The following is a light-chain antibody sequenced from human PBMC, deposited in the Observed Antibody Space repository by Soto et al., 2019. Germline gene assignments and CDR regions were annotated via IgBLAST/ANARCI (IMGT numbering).Light chain of an antibody. V-gene: IGLV1-47*01. J-gene: IGLJ2*01. Sequence: QSVLTQPPSASGTPGQRVTISCSGSSSNIGSNYVYWYQQLPGTAPKLLIYRNNQRPSGVPDRFSGSKSGTSASLAISGLQSEDEADYYCAAWYDSLSGVVFGGGTKLTVL. CDR1: SSNIGSNY. CDR2: RNN. CDR3: AAWYDSLSGVV.